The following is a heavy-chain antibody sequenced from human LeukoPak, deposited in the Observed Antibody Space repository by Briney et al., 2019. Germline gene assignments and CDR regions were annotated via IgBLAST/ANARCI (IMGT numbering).Heavy chain of an antibody. D-gene: IGHD3-9*01. J-gene: IGHJ4*02. CDR1: GGSFSGYY. V-gene: IGHV4-59*08. Sequence: PSETLSLTCAVYGGSFSGYYWSWIRQPPGKGLEWIGYIYYSGSTNYNPSLKSRVTISVDTSKNQFSLKLSSVTAADTAVYYCARLPLDYDILTGYYDYFDYWGQGTLVTVSS. CDR3: ARLPLDYDILTGYYDYFDY. CDR2: IYYSGST.